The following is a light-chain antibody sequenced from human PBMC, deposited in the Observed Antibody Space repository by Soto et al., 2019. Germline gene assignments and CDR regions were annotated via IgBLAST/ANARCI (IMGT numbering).Light chain of an antibody. V-gene: IGKV3-20*01. CDR2: DAS. CDR1: QSVSSN. Sequence: EIVLTQSPATLSVSPGERATLSCRASQSVSSNLAWYQQKPGQAPRLLIYDASNRATGIPDRFSGSGSGTDFTLTISRLEPEDSAVYYCQQYGSSRTFGQGTKVDIK. J-gene: IGKJ1*01. CDR3: QQYGSSRT.